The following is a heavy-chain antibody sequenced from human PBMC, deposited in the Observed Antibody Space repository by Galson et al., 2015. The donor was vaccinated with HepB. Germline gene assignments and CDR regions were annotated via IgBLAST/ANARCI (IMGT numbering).Heavy chain of an antibody. J-gene: IGHJ4*02. CDR2: ISYDGSNK. CDR3: AYMGSSWAEYFDY. D-gene: IGHD6-6*01. CDR1: GFTFSSYG. Sequence: SLRLSCAASGFTFSSYGMRWVRQAPGKGLEWVAVISYDGSNKYYADSVKGRFTISRDNSKNTLYLQMNSLRAEDTAVYYCAYMGSSWAEYFDYWGQGTLVTVSS. V-gene: IGHV3-30*03.